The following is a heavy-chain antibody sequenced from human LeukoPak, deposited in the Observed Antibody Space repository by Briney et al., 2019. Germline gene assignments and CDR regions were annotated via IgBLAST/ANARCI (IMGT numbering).Heavy chain of an antibody. CDR3: ARALSTYYYDSSGYYRPLDY. CDR1: GFTFSGYW. V-gene: IGHV3-74*01. Sequence: GGSLRLSCAASGFTFSGYWMHWVRQAPGKGLVWVSRINSDGSSTSYADSVKGRFTISRDNAKNTLYLQMNSLRAEDTAVYYCARALSTYYYDSSGYYRPLDYWGQGTLVTVSS. D-gene: IGHD3-22*01. CDR2: INSDGSST. J-gene: IGHJ4*02.